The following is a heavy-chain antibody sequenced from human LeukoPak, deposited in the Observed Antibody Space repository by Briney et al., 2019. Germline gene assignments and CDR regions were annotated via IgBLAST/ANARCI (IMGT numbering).Heavy chain of an antibody. CDR3: AKDPAAGTNWFDP. V-gene: IGHV3-30*18. Sequence: GSLRLSCAASGFTFSSYGMHWVRQAPGKGLEWVAVISYDGSNKYYADSVKGRFTISRDNSKNTLYLQMNSLRAEDTAVYYCAKDPAAGTNWFDPWGQGTLVTVSS. CDR2: ISYDGSNK. CDR1: GFTFSSYG. D-gene: IGHD6-13*01. J-gene: IGHJ5*02.